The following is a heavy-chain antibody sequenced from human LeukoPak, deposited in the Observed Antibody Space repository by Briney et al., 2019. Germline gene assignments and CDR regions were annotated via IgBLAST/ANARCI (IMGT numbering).Heavy chain of an antibody. CDR3: ARGVMTAIFAFDI. CDR2: IYYSGKT. CDR1: GGSISSYY. J-gene: IGHJ3*02. D-gene: IGHD2-21*02. V-gene: IGHV4-59*06. Sequence: PSETLSLTCSVSGGSISSYYWSWIRQHPGKALEWIGYIYYSGKTDYNPSLRSRITMSVDTSKNQLSLNVSFVTAADTAVYYCARGVMTAIFAFDIWGQGTMVTVSS.